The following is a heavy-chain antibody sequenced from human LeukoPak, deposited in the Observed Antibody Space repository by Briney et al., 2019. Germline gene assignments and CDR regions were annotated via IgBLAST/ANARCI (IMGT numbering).Heavy chain of an antibody. V-gene: IGHV1-8*01. CDR1: GYTFTNYD. CDR3: ARGRVTEGCSGGSCYHFDY. CDR2: MNPNSGNT. Sequence: ALVKVSCKASGYTFTNYDINWVRQATGQGLEWMGWMNPNSGNTGYAQKFQGRITMTRNTCINTADMELSSLRSEDTAVYYCARGRVTEGCSGGSCYHFDYWGLGTLVTVFS. J-gene: IGHJ4*02. D-gene: IGHD2-15*01.